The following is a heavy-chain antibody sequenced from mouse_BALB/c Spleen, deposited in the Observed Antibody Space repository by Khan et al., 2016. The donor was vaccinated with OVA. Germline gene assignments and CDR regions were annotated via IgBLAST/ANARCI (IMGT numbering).Heavy chain of an antibody. CDR2: INPSTGYT. Sequence: VQLQQSGAELAKPGASVKMSCKASGYTFINYWILWVKQRPGQGLEWIGYINPSTGYTEYNQNFKDKATLTADKSSSTAYMQLSSLTSEGSAVYYCARRGLRWDSDYWGQGTTLTVSS. CDR1: GYTFINYW. V-gene: IGHV1-7*01. J-gene: IGHJ2*01. D-gene: IGHD1-1*01. CDR3: ARRGLRWDSDY.